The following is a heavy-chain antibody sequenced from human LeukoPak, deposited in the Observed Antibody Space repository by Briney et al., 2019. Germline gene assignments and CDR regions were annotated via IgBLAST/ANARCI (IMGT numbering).Heavy chain of an antibody. J-gene: IGHJ5*02. CDR1: GDSISSSSYY. V-gene: IGHV4-61*05. CDR2: IYYSGST. CDR3: ARNGGVVTAAPNWFDP. Sequence: SETLSLTCTVSGDSISSSSYYWDWIRQPPGKGLEWIGYIYYSGSTNYNPSLKSRVTISVDTSKNQFSLKLSSVTAADTAVYYCARNGGVVTAAPNWFDPWGQGTLVTVSS. D-gene: IGHD2-21*02.